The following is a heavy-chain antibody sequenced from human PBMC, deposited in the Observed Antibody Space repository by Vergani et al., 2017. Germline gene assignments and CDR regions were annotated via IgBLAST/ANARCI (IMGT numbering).Heavy chain of an antibody. J-gene: IGHJ3*02. CDR2: IIPIFGTA. D-gene: IGHD3-22*01. V-gene: IGHV1-69*06. Sequence: QVQLVQSGAEVKKPGSSVKVSCKASGGTFSSYAISWVRQAPGQGLEWMGGIIPIFGTANYAQKFQGRVTMTRDTSTSTVYMELSSLRSEDTAVYYCARDGSYFDSSGGDAFDIWGQGTMVTVSS. CDR3: ARDGSYFDSSGGDAFDI. CDR1: GGTFSSYA.